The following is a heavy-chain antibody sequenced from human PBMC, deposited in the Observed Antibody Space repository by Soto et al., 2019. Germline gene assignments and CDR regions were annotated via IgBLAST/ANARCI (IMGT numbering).Heavy chain of an antibody. J-gene: IGHJ6*02. Sequence: QVQLQESGPGLVKPSQTLSLTCTVSGGSISSGGYYWSWIRQHPGKGLEWIVYIYYSGSTYYNPSLKSRVTLSVDPSKNQFSLELSSVTAADTAVSYCARGGGYCSSTSCYETTHNGYYYYGMDVCGQGTTITVSS. CDR3: ARGGGYCSSTSCYETTHNGYYYYGMDV. CDR2: IYYSGST. CDR1: GGSISSGGYY. D-gene: IGHD2-2*01. V-gene: IGHV4-31*03.